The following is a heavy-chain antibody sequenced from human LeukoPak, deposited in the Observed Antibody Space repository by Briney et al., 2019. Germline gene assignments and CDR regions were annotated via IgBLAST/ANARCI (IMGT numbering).Heavy chain of an antibody. CDR3: ARDPSASIAVAGDY. Sequence: AASVKVSCKASGGTFSSYTISWVRQAPGQGLEWMGRIIPILGIANYAQKFQGSVTITADKSTSTAYMELSSLRSEDTAVYYCARDPSASIAVAGDYWGQGTLVTVSS. CDR2: IIPILGIA. J-gene: IGHJ4*02. V-gene: IGHV1-69*04. D-gene: IGHD6-19*01. CDR1: GGTFSSYT.